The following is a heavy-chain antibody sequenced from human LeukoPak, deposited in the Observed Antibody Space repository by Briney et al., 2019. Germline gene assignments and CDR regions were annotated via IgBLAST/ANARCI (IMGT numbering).Heavy chain of an antibody. CDR2: IYYSGST. Sequence: SETLSLTCTVSGGSISSYYWSRIRQPPGKGLEWIGYIYYSGSTNYNPSLKSRVTISVDTSKNQFSLKLSSVTAADTAVYYCARGGWYPESFQHWGQGALVTVSS. V-gene: IGHV4-59*01. CDR3: ARGGWYPESFQH. D-gene: IGHD6-19*01. J-gene: IGHJ1*01. CDR1: GGSISSYY.